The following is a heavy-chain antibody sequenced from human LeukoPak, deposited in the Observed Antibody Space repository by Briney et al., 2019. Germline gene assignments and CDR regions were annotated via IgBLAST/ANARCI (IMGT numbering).Heavy chain of an antibody. J-gene: IGHJ6*03. D-gene: IGHD4-11*01. CDR2: IYHSGST. CDR1: GYSISSGYY. CDR3: ARRPSYSNYVGYYYYYMDV. V-gene: IGHV4-38-2*01. Sequence: SETLSLTCAVSGYSISSGYYWGWIRQPPGKVLEGFGIIYHSGSTYYNPSLKSRVTISVDTTKNQFSLKMSSVTTADTALYYCARRPSYSNYVGYYYYYMDVWGKGTTVSVSS.